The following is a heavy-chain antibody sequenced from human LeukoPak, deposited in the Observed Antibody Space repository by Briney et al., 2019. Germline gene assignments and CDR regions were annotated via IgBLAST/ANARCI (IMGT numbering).Heavy chain of an antibody. CDR3: ARALGGDYDILTGYRGVYYYYYMDV. CDR1: GYTFTGYY. J-gene: IGHJ6*03. CDR2: INPNSGGT. D-gene: IGHD3-9*01. V-gene: IGHV1-2*02. Sequence: ASVKVSCKASGYTFTGYYMHWVRQAPGQGLEWMGWINPNSGGTNYAQKFQGRVTMTRDTSISTAYMELSRLRSDDTAVYYCARALGGDYDILTGYRGVYYYYYMDVWGKGTTVTISS.